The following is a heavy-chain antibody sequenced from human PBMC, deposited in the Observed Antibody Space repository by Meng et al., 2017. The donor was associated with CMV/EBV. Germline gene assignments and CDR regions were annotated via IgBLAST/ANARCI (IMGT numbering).Heavy chain of an antibody. CDR3: ATPVGAYYFDY. J-gene: IGHJ4*02. D-gene: IGHD3-16*01. CDR1: GGSVSSGSYY. Sequence: SETLSLTCTVSGGSVSSGSYYWSWIRQPPGKGLEWIGYIYYSGSTNYNPSLKSRVTISVDTSKNQFSLKLRYVTAADTAVYYCATPVGAYYFDYWGQGTLVTVSS. V-gene: IGHV4-61*01. CDR2: IYYSGST.